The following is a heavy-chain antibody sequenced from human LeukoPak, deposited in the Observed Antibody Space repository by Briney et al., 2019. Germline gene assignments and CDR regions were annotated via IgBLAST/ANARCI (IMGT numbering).Heavy chain of an antibody. CDR1: GGSISSYY. CDR2: IYYSGST. V-gene: IGHV4-59*12. Sequence: SETLSLTCTVSGGSISSYYWSWIRQPPGKGLEWIGYIYYSGSTNYNPSLKSRVTISVDTSKNQFSLKLSYVTAADTAVYYCARDNSVEVSTMIIFDYWGQGTLVTVSS. J-gene: IGHJ4*02. CDR3: ARDNSVEVSTMIIFDY. D-gene: IGHD3-16*01.